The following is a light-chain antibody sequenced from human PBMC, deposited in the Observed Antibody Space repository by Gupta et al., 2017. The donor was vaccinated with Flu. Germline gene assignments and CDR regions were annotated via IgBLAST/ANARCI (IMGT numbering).Light chain of an antibody. J-gene: IGKJ5*01. CDR3: QQRRSWPIT. CDR2: DAS. Sequence: PATLSWSPGERATLSCRASQSVSRYLAWYQQKPGQAPRLLIYDASNRATGIPARFSGSGSGTEFTLTISSLEPEDFAVYYCQQRRSWPITFGQGTRLEIK. V-gene: IGKV3-11*01. CDR1: QSVSRY.